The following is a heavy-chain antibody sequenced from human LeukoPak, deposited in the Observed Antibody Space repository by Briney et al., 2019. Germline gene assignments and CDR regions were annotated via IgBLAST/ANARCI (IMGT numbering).Heavy chain of an antibody. CDR2: IYYSGST. D-gene: IGHD5-24*01. V-gene: IGHV4-59*01. J-gene: IGHJ4*02. CDR3: ARTLNGYNPLDY. Sequence: SETLSLTCNVSGDSIRGFYWGWIRQPPGKGLEWIGYIYYSGSTYYNPSLKSRVTISVDTSKSQFSLKLSSVTAADTAVYYCARTLNGYNPLDYWGQGTLVTVSS. CDR1: GDSIRGFY.